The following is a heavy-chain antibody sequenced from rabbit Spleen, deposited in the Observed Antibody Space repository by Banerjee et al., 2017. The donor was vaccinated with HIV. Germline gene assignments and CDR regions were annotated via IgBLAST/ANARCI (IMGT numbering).Heavy chain of an antibody. V-gene: IGHV1S45*01. D-gene: IGHD6-1*01. CDR2: IYTGDGSA. CDR3: ARHAAYVGYGSDL. J-gene: IGHJ4*01. Sequence: QEQLEESGGGLVKPEGSLTLTCTASGFSFSSKYWICWVRQAPGKGLEWIGCIYTGDGSAYYASWAKGRFTISKTSSTTVTLQMPSLTAADTATYFCARHAAYVGYGSDLWGPGTLVTVS. CDR1: GFSFSSKYW.